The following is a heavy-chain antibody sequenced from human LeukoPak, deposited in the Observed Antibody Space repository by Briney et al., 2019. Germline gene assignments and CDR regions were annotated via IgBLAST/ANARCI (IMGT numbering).Heavy chain of an antibody. CDR2: INPNSGGT. V-gene: IGHV1-2*06. CDR3: ARGSSGLD. CDR1: GGTFSSYA. D-gene: IGHD6-19*01. J-gene: IGHJ4*02. Sequence: ASVKVSCKASGGTFSSYAISWVRQAPGQGLEWMGRINPNSGGTNYAQKFQGRVTMTRDTSISTAYMELSRLRSDDAAVYYCARGSSGLDWGQGTLVTVSS.